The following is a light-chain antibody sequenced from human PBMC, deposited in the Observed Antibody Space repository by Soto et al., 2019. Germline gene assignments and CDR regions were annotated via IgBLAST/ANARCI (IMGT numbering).Light chain of an antibody. CDR3: QQYGSSLPT. J-gene: IGKJ4*01. V-gene: IGKV3-20*01. CDR1: QSVSSSY. CDR2: GAS. Sequence: EIVLTQSPGTLSLSPGERATLSCRASQSVSSSYLAWYQQKPGQAPRLLIYGASSRATGIPDRFSGSGSGTDFTLTISRLEPEDFAVYYCQQYGSSLPTFGGGTTLEIK.